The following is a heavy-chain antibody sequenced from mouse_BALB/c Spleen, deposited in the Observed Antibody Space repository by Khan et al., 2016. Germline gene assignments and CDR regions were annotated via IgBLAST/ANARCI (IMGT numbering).Heavy chain of an antibody. V-gene: IGHV7-3*02. CDR2: IRNKANGYTT. J-gene: IGHJ1*01. D-gene: IGHD2-1*01. Sequence: EVELVESGGGLVQPGGSLRLSCATSGFTFTDYYMSWVRQPPGKALEWLGFIRNKANGYTTEYSASVKGRFTISRDNSQSILYLQMNTLRAEDSATYYCARDIRYGNYVRWYFDVWGAGTTVTVSS. CDR3: ARDIRYGNYVRWYFDV. CDR1: GFTFTDYY.